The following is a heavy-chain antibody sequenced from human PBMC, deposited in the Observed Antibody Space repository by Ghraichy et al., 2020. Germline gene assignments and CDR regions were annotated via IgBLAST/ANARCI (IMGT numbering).Heavy chain of an antibody. Sequence: SETLSLTCAVYGGSFSGYYWSWIRQPPGKGLEWIGEINHSGSTNYNPSLKSRVTISVDTSKNQFSLKLSSVTAADTAVYYCASLIAAAGILLFDYWGQGTLVTVSS. J-gene: IGHJ4*02. D-gene: IGHD6-13*01. CDR2: INHSGST. CDR3: ASLIAAAGILLFDY. V-gene: IGHV4-34*01. CDR1: GGSFSGYY.